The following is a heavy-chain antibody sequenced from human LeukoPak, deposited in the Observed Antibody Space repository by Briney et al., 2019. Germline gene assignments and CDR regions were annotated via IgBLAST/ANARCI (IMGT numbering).Heavy chain of an antibody. V-gene: IGHV1-69*01. D-gene: IGHD4-23*01. Sequence: GSSVKVSCKASGGTFSSYAISWVRQAPGQGLEWMGGIIPIFGTANYAQKFQGRVTITADESTSTAYMELSSLRSEDTAVYYCARSFDYGGNFENWFDPWGQGTLVTVSS. J-gene: IGHJ5*02. CDR2: IIPIFGTA. CDR1: GGTFSSYA. CDR3: ARSFDYGGNFENWFDP.